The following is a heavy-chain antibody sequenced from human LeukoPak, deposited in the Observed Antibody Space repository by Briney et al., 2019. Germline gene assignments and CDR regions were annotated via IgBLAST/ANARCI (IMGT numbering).Heavy chain of an antibody. CDR2: ISAYNGNT. D-gene: IGHD3-22*01. CDR3: ATEYYYDTRDAFDI. J-gene: IGHJ3*02. Sequence: ASVKVSCKASGYTFTSYGISWVRQAPGQGLEWMGWISAYNGNTNYAQKLQGRVTMTEDTSTDTAYMELSSLKSEDTAVYYCATEYYYDTRDAFDIWGQGTMVTVSS. CDR1: GYTFTSYG. V-gene: IGHV1-18*01.